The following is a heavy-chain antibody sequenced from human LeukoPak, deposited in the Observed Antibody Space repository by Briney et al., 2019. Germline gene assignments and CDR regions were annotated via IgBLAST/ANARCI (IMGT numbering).Heavy chain of an antibody. V-gene: IGHV4-30-4*01. CDR2: IYYSGST. J-gene: IGHJ4*02. CDR3: ARSSVRRERKLLCDWCPFFDY. D-gene: IGHD3-22*01. CDR1: GGSISSGDYY. Sequence: SETLSLTCTVSGGSISSGDYYWSWIRQSPGKGLEWIGYIYYSGSTYYNPSLKSRVTISVDTSKNQFSLKLSSVTAADTAVYYCARSSVRRERKLLCDWCPFFDYWGQGTLVTVSS.